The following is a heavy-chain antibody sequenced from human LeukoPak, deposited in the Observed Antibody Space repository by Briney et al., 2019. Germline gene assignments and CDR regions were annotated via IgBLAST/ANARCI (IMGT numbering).Heavy chain of an antibody. J-gene: IGHJ4*02. D-gene: IGHD3-10*01. Sequence: SETLSLTYAVYGGSFSGYYWSWIRQPPGKGLEWIGEINHSGSTNYNPSLKSRVTISVDTSKTQFSLKLSSVTAADTAVYYCARGRVLLWFGESASYYFDYWGQGTLVTVSS. CDR3: ARGRVLLWFGESASYYFDY. CDR2: INHSGST. V-gene: IGHV4-34*01. CDR1: GGSFSGYY.